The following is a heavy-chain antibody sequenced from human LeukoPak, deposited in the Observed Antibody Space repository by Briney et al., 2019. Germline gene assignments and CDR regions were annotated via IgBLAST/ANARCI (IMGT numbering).Heavy chain of an antibody. J-gene: IGHJ4*02. CDR1: GGSISSSSYY. D-gene: IGHD3/OR15-3a*01. Sequence: PSETLSLTCTVSGGSISSSSYYWGWIRQPPGKGLEWIGSIYYSGNTYYNASLKSQVSISIDTSKNQFSLRLTSVTAEDTAVYYCARQTGSGLFILPGGQGTLVTVSS. V-gene: IGHV4-39*01. CDR3: ARQTGSGLFILP. CDR2: IYYSGNT.